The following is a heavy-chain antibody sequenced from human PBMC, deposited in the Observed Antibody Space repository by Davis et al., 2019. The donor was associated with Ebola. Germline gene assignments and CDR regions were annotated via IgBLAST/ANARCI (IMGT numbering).Heavy chain of an antibody. CDR1: GFTLSSFA. Sequence: PGGSLRLSCAASGFTLSSFAMHWVRQAPGKGLEWVAIIWYDGDPKYYAESLKGRFTISRDNARSSLYLQMNSLRGEDTAVYYCASRVGFHYWGQGTLVTVSS. J-gene: IGHJ4*02. CDR2: IWYDGDPK. CDR3: ASRVGFHY. D-gene: IGHD2-21*01. V-gene: IGHV3-33*03.